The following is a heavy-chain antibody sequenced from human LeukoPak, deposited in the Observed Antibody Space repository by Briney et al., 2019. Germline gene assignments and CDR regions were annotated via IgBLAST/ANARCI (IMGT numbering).Heavy chain of an antibody. CDR3: AKDSSFDDVTTIDY. V-gene: IGHV3-30*18. J-gene: IGHJ4*02. CDR1: GFTFSSYV. Sequence: GRSLRLSCAASGFTFSSYVMHWVRQAPGKGLEWVAVISYDGSNKYYADSVKGRFTISRDNSKNTLYLQMNSLRAEDTAVYYCAKDSSFDDVTTIDYWGQGTLVTVSS. D-gene: IGHD4-17*01. CDR2: ISYDGSNK.